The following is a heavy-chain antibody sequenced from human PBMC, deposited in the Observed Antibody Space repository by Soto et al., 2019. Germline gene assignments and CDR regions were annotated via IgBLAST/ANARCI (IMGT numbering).Heavy chain of an antibody. CDR2: IKSKTDGGTT. D-gene: IGHD3-22*01. V-gene: IGHV3-15*01. J-gene: IGHJ4*02. CDR3: TTDELNYYDSSGYYGDY. CDR1: GFTFSNAW. Sequence: ESGGGLVKPGGSLRLSCAASGFTFSNAWMSWVRQAPGKGLEWVGRIKSKTDGGTTDYAAPVKGRFTISRDDSKNTLYLQMNSLKTEDTAVYYCTTDELNYYDSSGYYGDYWGQGTLVTVSS.